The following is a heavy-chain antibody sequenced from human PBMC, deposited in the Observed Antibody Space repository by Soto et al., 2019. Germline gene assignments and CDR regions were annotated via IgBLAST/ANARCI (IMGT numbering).Heavy chain of an antibody. CDR2: ISGSGGST. D-gene: IGHD5-18*01. Sequence: GGSLRLSCAASGFTFSSYAMSWVRQAPGKGLEWVSAISGSGGSTYYADSVKGRFTISRDNSKNTLYLQMNSLRAEETAVYYCAIMGDTARNFDYWGQGTLVTVSS. CDR1: GFTFSSYA. J-gene: IGHJ4*02. CDR3: AIMGDTARNFDY. V-gene: IGHV3-23*01.